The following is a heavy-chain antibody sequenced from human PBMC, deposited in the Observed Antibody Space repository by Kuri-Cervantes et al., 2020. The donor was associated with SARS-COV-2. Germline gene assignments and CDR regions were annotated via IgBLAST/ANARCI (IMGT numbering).Heavy chain of an antibody. CDR2: IYYSGTT. V-gene: IGHV4-39*01. D-gene: IGHD1-26*01. J-gene: IGHJ4*02. Sequence: GSLRLSCTASGGSISSSSYYWGWIRQPPGKGLEWIGSIYYSGTTYYNPSLKSRVTMSVDTSKKQFSLKLRSVTAADTAVYYCARVWRSSGSYYFDYWGQGTLVTVSS. CDR1: GGSISSSSYY. CDR3: ARVWRSSGSYYFDY.